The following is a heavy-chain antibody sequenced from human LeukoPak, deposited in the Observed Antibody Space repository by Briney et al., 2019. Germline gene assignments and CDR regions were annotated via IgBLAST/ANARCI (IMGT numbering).Heavy chain of an antibody. V-gene: IGHV4-61*02. D-gene: IGHD6-13*01. J-gene: IGHJ5*02. CDR3: ARGQGSSWYWFDP. CDR2: INISGST. CDR1: GDSISSGTYY. Sequence: SGTLSLTCTVSGDSISSGTYYWSWIRQPAGKGLEWIGRINISGSTNYNLSLKSRVTISVDTSKNQVSLKLSSVTAADAAVYFCARGQGSSWYWFDPWGQGTLVTVSS.